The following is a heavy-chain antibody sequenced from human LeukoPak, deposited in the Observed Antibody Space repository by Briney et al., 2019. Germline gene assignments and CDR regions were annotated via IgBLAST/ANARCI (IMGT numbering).Heavy chain of an antibody. CDR1: GGSISSYY. CDR3: ARAGSVGSSSGPNYYYYMDV. V-gene: IGHV4-59*01. J-gene: IGHJ6*03. CDR2: IYYSGST. Sequence: SETLSLTCTVSGGSISSYYWSWIRQPPGKGLEWIGYIYYSGSTNYNPSLKSRVTISVDTSKNQFSLKLSSVTAADTAVYYCARAGSVGSSSGPNYYYYMDVWGKGTTVTVSS. D-gene: IGHD6-6*01.